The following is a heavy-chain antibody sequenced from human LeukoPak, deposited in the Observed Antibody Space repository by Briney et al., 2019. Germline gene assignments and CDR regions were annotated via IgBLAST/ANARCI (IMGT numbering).Heavy chain of an antibody. CDR1: GFTFSSYS. Sequence: GGSLRLSCAASGFTFSSYSMNWVRQAPGKGLEWVSSISSSSSYIYYADSVKGRFTISRDNSKITLYLQMNSLRAEDTAVYFCAKTLTVGDAFDIWGQGTLVTVSS. CDR2: ISSSSSYI. J-gene: IGHJ3*02. V-gene: IGHV3-21*04. CDR3: AKTLTVGDAFDI. D-gene: IGHD4-11*01.